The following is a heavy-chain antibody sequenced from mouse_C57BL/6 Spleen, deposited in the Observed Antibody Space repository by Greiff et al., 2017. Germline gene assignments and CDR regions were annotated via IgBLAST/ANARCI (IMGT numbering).Heavy chain of an antibody. V-gene: IGHV1-52*01. Sequence: VKLQQPGAELVRPGSSVKLSCKASGYTFTSYWMHWVKQRPIQGLEWIGNIDPSDSETHYNQKFKDKATLTVDKSSSTAYMQLSSLTSEDSAVYYCARGDGYYWYFDVWGTGTTVTVSS. J-gene: IGHJ1*03. CDR3: ARGDGYYWYFDV. CDR1: GYTFTSYW. CDR2: IDPSDSET. D-gene: IGHD2-3*01.